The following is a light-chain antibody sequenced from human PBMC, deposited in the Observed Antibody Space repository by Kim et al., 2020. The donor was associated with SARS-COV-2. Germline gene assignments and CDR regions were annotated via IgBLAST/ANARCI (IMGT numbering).Light chain of an antibody. Sequence: SYELTQPPSVSVAPGKTARITCGGNNIGSKSVHWYQQKPGQAPVLVIYYDSDRPSGIPERFSGSNSGNTATLTISRVEAGDEADYYCQVWDSSSDLRVLG. J-gene: IGLJ3*02. CDR1: NIGSKS. CDR3: QVWDSSSDLRV. CDR2: YDS. V-gene: IGLV3-21*04.